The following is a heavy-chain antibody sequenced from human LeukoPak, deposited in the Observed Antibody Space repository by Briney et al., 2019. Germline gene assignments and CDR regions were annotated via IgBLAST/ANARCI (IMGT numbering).Heavy chain of an antibody. V-gene: IGHV4-59*01. CDR1: GGSISSYY. J-gene: IGHJ3*02. Sequence: SETLSLTCTVSGGSISSYYWSWIRQPPGKGLEWIGYIYYSGSTNYNPSLKSRVTIPVDTSKNQFSLKLSSVTAADTAVYYCARAPYYYDSSGSHDAFDIWGQGTMVTVSS. CDR3: ARAPYYYDSSGSHDAFDI. D-gene: IGHD3-22*01. CDR2: IYYSGST.